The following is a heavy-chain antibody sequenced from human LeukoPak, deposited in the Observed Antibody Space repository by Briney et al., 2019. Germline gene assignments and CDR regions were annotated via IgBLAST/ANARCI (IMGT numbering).Heavy chain of an antibody. CDR3: ARGRGYGGNYLRSFDI. CDR2: IYYSGST. D-gene: IGHD1-26*01. CDR1: GGSISSSSYY. V-gene: IGHV4-39*01. J-gene: IGHJ3*02. Sequence: KPSETLSLTCTVSGGSISSSSYYWGWIRQPPGKGLEWIGSIYYSGSTYYNPSLKSRVTISVDTSKNQFSLKLSSVTAADTAVYYCARGRGYGGNYLRSFDIWGQGTMVTVSS.